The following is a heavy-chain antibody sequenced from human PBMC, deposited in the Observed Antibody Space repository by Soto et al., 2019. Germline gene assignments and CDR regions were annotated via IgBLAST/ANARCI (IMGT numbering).Heavy chain of an antibody. CDR1: GFTFSNYA. CDR3: AKPLYSSGWAAFDC. CDR2: ISGSDDDT. D-gene: IGHD6-19*01. J-gene: IGHJ4*02. V-gene: IGHV3-23*01. Sequence: PGGSLRLSCAASGFTFSNYAMSWVRQAPGKGLEWVSAISGSDDDTYYADSVKGRFTISRDNSKNTLYLQMSSLRAEDTALYYCAKPLYSSGWAAFDCWGQGSLFTVSS.